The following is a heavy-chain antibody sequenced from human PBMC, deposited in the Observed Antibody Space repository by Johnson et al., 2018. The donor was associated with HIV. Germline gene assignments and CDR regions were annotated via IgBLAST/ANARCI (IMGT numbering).Heavy chain of an antibody. CDR3: ARAPHEAFDV. CDR2: VNWNGVST. J-gene: IGHJ3*01. CDR1: GFRFDDYG. V-gene: IGHV3-20*04. Sequence: VQLVESGGGVVRPGGSLRLSCEGSGFRFDDYGMSWVRQAPGKGLDWVSGVNWNGVSTNYADSVKGRFTISRDNSDNTMYLQMNSLRDEDTAVYYCARAPHEAFDVWGQGTMVTVSS.